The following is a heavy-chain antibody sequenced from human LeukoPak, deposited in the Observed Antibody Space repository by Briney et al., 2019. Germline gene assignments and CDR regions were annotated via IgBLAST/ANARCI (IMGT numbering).Heavy chain of an antibody. CDR1: GFTFSSYS. D-gene: IGHD3-3*01. CDR2: ISSSSSYI. V-gene: IGHV3-21*01. J-gene: IGHJ4*02. Sequence: GGSLRLSCAASGFTFSSYSMNWVRQAPGKGLEWVSSISSSSSYIYYADSVKGRFTISRGNAKNSLYLQMNSLRAEDTAVYYCARGDVYYDFPRAYWGQGTLVTVSS. CDR3: ARGDVYYDFPRAY.